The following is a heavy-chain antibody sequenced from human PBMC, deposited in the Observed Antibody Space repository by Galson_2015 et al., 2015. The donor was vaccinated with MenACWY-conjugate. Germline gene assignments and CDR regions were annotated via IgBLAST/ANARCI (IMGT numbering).Heavy chain of an antibody. J-gene: IGHJ3*02. CDR1: GFTFSDYY. D-gene: IGHD3-10*01. V-gene: IGHV3-11*05. CDR3: AIDYCSGKLFRAFDI. Sequence: SLRLSCAAAGFTFSDYYMSWLRQAPGKGLEWVSYISSSSSYTDYADSVKGRFTISRDNARNSLYLQMKSLRAEDTAVYYCAIDYCSGKLFRAFDIWGQGTMVTVSS. CDR2: ISSSSSYT.